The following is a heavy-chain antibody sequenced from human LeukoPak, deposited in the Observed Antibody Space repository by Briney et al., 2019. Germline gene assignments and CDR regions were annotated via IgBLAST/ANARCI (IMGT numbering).Heavy chain of an antibody. V-gene: IGHV4-4*02. CDR1: GGSISSSNW. D-gene: IGHD3-22*01. CDR2: IYHSGST. J-gene: IGHJ4*02. Sequence: PSETLSLTCAVSGGSISSSNWWSWVRQPPGQGLEWIGEIYHSGSTNYNPSLKGRVTISVDKSKNQFSLKLSSVTAADTAVYYCARGPSYYYDSSGYEDWGQGTLVTVSS. CDR3: ARGPSYYYDSSGYED.